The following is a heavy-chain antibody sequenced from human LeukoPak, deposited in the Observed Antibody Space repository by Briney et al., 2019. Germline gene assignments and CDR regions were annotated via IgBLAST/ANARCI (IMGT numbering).Heavy chain of an antibody. CDR1: GFTFTSYS. D-gene: IGHD1-26*01. CDR2: ISGGGCST. CDR3: AKGGKWDVTPFDY. J-gene: IGHJ4*02. V-gene: IGHV3-23*01. Sequence: GGSLRLSCAASGFTFTSYSMNWVRQAPGKGLEWVSTISGGGCSTYYADSVEGRFTISRDNSKNTLYLQVNSLRAEDTAVYYCAKGGKWDVTPFDYWGQGTLVTVSS.